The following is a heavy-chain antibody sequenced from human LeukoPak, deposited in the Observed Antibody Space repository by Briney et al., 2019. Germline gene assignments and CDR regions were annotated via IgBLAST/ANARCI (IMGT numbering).Heavy chain of an antibody. CDR2: INHSGST. J-gene: IGHJ5*02. Sequence: SETLSLTCAVYGGSFSPYYWSWIRQPPGKGLEWIGEINHSGSTNYNPSLKSRGTISVDTSKNQFSLKLSSVTAADTAVYYCASIGCSSPSCYHNWFDPCGQGTLVTVPS. D-gene: IGHD2-2*01. CDR1: GGSFSPYY. V-gene: IGHV4-34*01. CDR3: ASIGCSSPSCYHNWFDP.